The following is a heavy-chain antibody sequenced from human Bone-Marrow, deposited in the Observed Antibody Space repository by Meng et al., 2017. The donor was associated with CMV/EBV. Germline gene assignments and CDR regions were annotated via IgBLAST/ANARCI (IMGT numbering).Heavy chain of an antibody. CDR3: AAEKYNWNDARSQFDY. CDR2: IIPIFGTA. V-gene: IGHV1-69*05. J-gene: IGHJ4*02. Sequence: SVKGSCKASGATFSSYAISWVLQAPGQGLEWMGGIIPIFGTANYAQKFQGRVTITTDESTSTAYMELSSLRSEDTAVYYCAAEKYNWNDARSQFDYWGQGTLVTVSS. CDR1: GATFSSYA. D-gene: IGHD1-1*01.